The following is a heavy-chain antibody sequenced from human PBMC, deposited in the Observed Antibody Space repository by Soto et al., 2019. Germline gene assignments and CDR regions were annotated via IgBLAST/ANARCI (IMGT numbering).Heavy chain of an antibody. CDR3: ARVFGGPGGYMDV. Sequence: QVQLVQSGAAVKKPGSSVKVSCKASGGTFSSYTLSWVRQAPGQGLEWMGRIIPILGIANYAQKFQGRVTITADKSTSTAYMELSSLRSEDTAVYYCARVFGGPGGYMDVWGKGTTVTVSS. D-gene: IGHD3-16*01. CDR1: GGTFSSYT. V-gene: IGHV1-69*02. CDR2: IIPILGIA. J-gene: IGHJ6*03.